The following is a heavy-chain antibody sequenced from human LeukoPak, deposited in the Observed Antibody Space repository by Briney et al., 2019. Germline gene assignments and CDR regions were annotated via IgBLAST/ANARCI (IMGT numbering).Heavy chain of an antibody. Sequence: ASVKVSCKASGGTFSSYAISWVRQAPGQGLERMGGIIPIFGTANYAQKFQGRVTITADKSTSTAYMELSSLRSEDTAMYYCASSAMVRGVNSFDYWGQGTLVTVSS. D-gene: IGHD3-10*01. V-gene: IGHV1-69*06. CDR1: GGTFSSYA. J-gene: IGHJ4*02. CDR2: IIPIFGTA. CDR3: ASSAMVRGVNSFDY.